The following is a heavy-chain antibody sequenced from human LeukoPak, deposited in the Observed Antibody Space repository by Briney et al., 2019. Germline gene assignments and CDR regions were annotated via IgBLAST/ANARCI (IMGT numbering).Heavy chain of an antibody. J-gene: IGHJ4*02. CDR1: GGSISGSSYY. V-gene: IGHV4-39*07. D-gene: IGHD2-21*02. Sequence: PSETLSLTCTVSGGSISGSSYYWGWIRQPPGKGLEWIGSIYYSGSTYYNPSLKSRVTISVDTSKNQFSLKLSSVTAADTAVYYCLIVVVTAIPGSLFDYWGQGTLVTVSS. CDR3: LIVVVTAIPGSLFDY. CDR2: IYYSGST.